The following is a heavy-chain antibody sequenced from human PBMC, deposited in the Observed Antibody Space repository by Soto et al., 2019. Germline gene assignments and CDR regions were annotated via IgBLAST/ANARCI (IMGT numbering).Heavy chain of an antibody. Sequence: QVQLVQSGAEVKKPGASVQVSCKTSGYTFTSYDITWVRQAPGQGLEWVGWMNTNSDDTRSAQKFRRRLTLTRDKSMRAVYMILSKLRPDDTAEYYCARVYTISGTGYFDLWGRGTLVTVSS. CDR3: ARVYTISGTGYFDL. CDR2: MNTNSDDT. J-gene: IGHJ2*01. V-gene: IGHV1-8*01. CDR1: GYTFTSYD. D-gene: IGHD6-13*01.